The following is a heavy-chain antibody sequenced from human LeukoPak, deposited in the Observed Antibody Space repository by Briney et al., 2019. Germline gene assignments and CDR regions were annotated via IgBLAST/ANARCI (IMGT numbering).Heavy chain of an antibody. CDR2: IRYDGSNK. CDR1: GFTFSSYG. CDR3: ARDPGPYSSSWYLDAFDI. J-gene: IGHJ3*02. V-gene: IGHV3-30*02. Sequence: PGGSLRLSCAASGFTFSSYGMHWVRQAPGKGLEWVAFIRYDGSNKYYADSVKGRFTISRDNSKNTLYLQMNSLRAEDTAVYYCARDPGPYSSSWYLDAFDIWGQGTMVTVSS. D-gene: IGHD6-13*01.